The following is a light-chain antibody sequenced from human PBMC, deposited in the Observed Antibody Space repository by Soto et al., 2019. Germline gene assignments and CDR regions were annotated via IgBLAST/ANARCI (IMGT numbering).Light chain of an antibody. V-gene: IGKV3-20*01. CDR1: QSVSSNY. Sequence: EIVLTQSPGTLSLSPGERATLSCRASQSVSSNYLAWYQQKPGQAPRLLIYGASSSSTGIPDRFSGSGSGTDFTLTNSRLEPEDFAVYYCQQYDSSPLTFGGGTKVEIK. CDR2: GAS. J-gene: IGKJ4*01. CDR3: QQYDSSPLT.